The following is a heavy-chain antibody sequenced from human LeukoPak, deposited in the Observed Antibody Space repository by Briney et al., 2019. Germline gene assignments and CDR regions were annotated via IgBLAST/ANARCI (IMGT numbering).Heavy chain of an antibody. CDR3: ASERGSSGYDLFLGPPGT. V-gene: IGHV3-23*01. J-gene: IGHJ5*02. D-gene: IGHD5-12*01. CDR1: GFTFSSYA. Sequence: PGGSLRLSCAASGFTFSSYAMSWVRQAPGKGLEWVSAISGSGGSTYYADSVKGRFTISRDNSKNTLYLQMNSLRAEDTAVYYCASERGSSGYDLFLGPPGTWGQGTLVTVSS. CDR2: ISGSGGST.